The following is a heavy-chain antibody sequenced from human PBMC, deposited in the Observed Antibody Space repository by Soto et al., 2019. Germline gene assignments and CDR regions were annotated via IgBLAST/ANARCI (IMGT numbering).Heavy chain of an antibody. D-gene: IGHD2-15*01. J-gene: IGHJ4*02. CDR3: ARGVVVVAAADY. CDR2: IYYSGST. Sequence: LSLTCTVSGGSINSGGYYWSWIRQHPGKGLEWIGYIYYSGSTYYNPSLKSRVTISVDMSKNQFSLKLSSVTAADTAVYYCARGVVVVAAADYWGQGTLVTVSS. CDR1: GGSINSGGYY. V-gene: IGHV4-31*03.